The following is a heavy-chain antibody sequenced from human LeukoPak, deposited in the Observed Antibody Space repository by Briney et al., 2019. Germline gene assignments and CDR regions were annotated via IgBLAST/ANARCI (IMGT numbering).Heavy chain of an antibody. CDR1: GASISSDGYY. CDR2: IYHSGST. CDR3: ARGYSSSWYSGLDY. Sequence: SETLSLTCTVSGASISSDGYYWSWIRQHPGKGLEWIGYIYHSGSTYYNPSLKSRVTISVDRSKNQFSLKLSSVTAADTAVYYCARGYSSSWYSGLDYWGQGTLVTVSS. J-gene: IGHJ4*02. D-gene: IGHD6-13*01. V-gene: IGHV4-31*03.